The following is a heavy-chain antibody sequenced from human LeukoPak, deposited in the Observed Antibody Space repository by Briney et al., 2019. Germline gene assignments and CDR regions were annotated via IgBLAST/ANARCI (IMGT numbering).Heavy chain of an antibody. V-gene: IGHV1-18*01. Sequence: ASVKVSCKASGYTFTSYGISWVRQAPGQGLEYMGWISAYNGNTNYAQKVEGRVTMTTDTSTSTAYMELRSLRSDDTAVYYRARVFGYSSGWHHFDFWGQGTLVTVSS. CDR2: ISAYNGNT. D-gene: IGHD6-19*01. CDR3: ARVFGYSSGWHHFDF. CDR1: GYTFTSYG. J-gene: IGHJ4*02.